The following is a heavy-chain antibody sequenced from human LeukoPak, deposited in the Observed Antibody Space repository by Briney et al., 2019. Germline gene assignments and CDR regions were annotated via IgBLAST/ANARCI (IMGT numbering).Heavy chain of an antibody. J-gene: IGHJ4*02. D-gene: IGHD6-19*01. V-gene: IGHV4-4*07. CDR2: IYTSGST. CDR3: ARADGYSSGWLFGY. CDR1: GGSISSYY. Sequence: SETLSLTCTVSGGSISSYYWSWIRQPAGKGLKWIGRIYTSGSTNYNPSLKSRVTMSVDTSKNQFSLKLSSVTAADTAVYYCARADGYSSGWLFGYWGQGTLVTVS.